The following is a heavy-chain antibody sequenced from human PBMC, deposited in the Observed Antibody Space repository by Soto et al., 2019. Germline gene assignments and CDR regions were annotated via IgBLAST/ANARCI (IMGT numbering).Heavy chain of an antibody. V-gene: IGHV3-15*07. Sequence: GGSLRLSCAASGFTFSNAWMNWARQAPGKGLEWVGRIKSKTDGGTTDYAAPVKGRFTISRDDSKNTLYLQMNSLKTEDTAVYYCTTLSITIFGVVLMDVWGQGTTVTVSS. J-gene: IGHJ6*02. CDR2: IKSKTDGGTT. CDR3: TTLSITIFGVVLMDV. CDR1: GFTFSNAW. D-gene: IGHD3-3*01.